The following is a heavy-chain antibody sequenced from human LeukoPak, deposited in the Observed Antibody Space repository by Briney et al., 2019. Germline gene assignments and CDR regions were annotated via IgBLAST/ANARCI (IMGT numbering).Heavy chain of an antibody. V-gene: IGHV2-70*11. CDR3: ARLLLGRFLVDY. Sequence: SGPTLANPTQTLTLTCAFSGFSFTTSGMCVSWIRQPSGKALQWLARIAWDEDKYYSTSLKTRLTISKDTSKNQLVLTMTNLDPVDTATYYCARLLLGRFLVDYWGQGTLVTVSS. CDR1: GFSFTTSGMC. CDR2: IAWDEDK. D-gene: IGHD2-15*01. J-gene: IGHJ4*02.